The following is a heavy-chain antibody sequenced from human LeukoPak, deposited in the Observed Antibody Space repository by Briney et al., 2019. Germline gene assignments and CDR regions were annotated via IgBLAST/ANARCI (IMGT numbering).Heavy chain of an antibody. Sequence: GGSLRLSRAASGFTVITNYMTWVRQAPGKGLEWVSVIYSGGTTYYADSVKGRFTISRDTSNNTLFLQMNSLRAEDTAVYYCARATRADYTNYRAGWFDPWGQGTQVTVSS. D-gene: IGHD4-11*01. CDR3: ARATRADYTNYRAGWFDP. CDR1: GFTVITNY. CDR2: IYSGGTT. J-gene: IGHJ5*02. V-gene: IGHV3-53*01.